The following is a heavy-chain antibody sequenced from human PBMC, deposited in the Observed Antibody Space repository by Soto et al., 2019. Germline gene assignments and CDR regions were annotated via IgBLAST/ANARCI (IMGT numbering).Heavy chain of an antibody. Sequence: PGGSLRLSCAASGFTLSSFFMSWVRQAPGEGLEWVSSISGSGATTLYADSVRGRFTISRDNSKNMLFLQMSSLRAEDTAIYYCAKESRSSGWYQYFDYWGQGILVTVSS. V-gene: IGHV3-23*01. CDR3: AKESRSSGWYQYFDY. CDR1: GFTLSSFF. CDR2: ISGSGATT. J-gene: IGHJ4*02. D-gene: IGHD6-13*01.